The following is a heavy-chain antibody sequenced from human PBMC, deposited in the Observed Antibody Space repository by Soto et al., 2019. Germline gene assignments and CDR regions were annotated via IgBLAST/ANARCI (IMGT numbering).Heavy chain of an antibody. Sequence: GGSLRLSCAASAFSFHSYGMHWVRQAPGKGLEWVAVISFDGTSEDYGGSVKGRLTISRDNSKNTLYLQMNSLRPEDTAVYYCARSLTYYIDYWGQGTQVTVSS. J-gene: IGHJ4*02. D-gene: IGHD6-6*01. V-gene: IGHV3-30*03. CDR3: ARSLTYYIDY. CDR2: ISFDGTSE. CDR1: AFSFHSYG.